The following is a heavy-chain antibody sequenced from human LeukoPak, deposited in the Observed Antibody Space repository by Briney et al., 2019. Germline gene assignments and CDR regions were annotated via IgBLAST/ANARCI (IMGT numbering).Heavy chain of an antibody. D-gene: IGHD6-13*01. Sequence: SETLSLTCTVSGGSISSYYWSWIRQPPGKGLEWIGYIYYTGSTRYNASLKSRVTISVDTSKNQFSLKLSSVTAADTAVYYCARLRPSIGAAGTFDYWGQGTLVTVSS. J-gene: IGHJ4*02. CDR1: GGSISSYY. V-gene: IGHV4-59*08. CDR2: IYYTGST. CDR3: ARLRPSIGAAGTFDY.